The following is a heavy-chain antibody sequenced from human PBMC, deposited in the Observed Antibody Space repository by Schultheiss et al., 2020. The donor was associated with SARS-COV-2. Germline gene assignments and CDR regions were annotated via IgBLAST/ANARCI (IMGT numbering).Heavy chain of an antibody. CDR1: GFTFSSYA. V-gene: IGHV3-23*01. J-gene: IGHJ4*02. D-gene: IGHD2-2*01. Sequence: GGSLRLSCAASGFTFSSYAMSWVRQAPGKGLEWVSAISGSGGSTYYADSVKGRFTISRHNSKNTLYLQMNSLRAEDTAVYYCARARSVVGPFDYWGQGTLVTVSS. CDR3: ARARSVVGPFDY. CDR2: ISGSGGST.